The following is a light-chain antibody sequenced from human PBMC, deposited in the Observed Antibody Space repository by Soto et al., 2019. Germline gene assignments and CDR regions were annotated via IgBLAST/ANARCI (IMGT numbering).Light chain of an antibody. J-gene: IGKJ5*01. CDR3: QQLNSYPIT. CDR1: QGISSY. CDR2: AAS. Sequence: DIQLTQSPSFLSASVGDRVTITCRASQGISSYLAWYQQKPEKAPKLLIYAASTLQSGVPSRFSGSGSGTEFTPPINSLQPEDFATYYCQQLNSYPITFGQGTRLEIK. V-gene: IGKV1-9*01.